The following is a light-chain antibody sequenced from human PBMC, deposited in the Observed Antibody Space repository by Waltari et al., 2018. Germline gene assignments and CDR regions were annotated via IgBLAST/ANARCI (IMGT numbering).Light chain of an antibody. CDR1: QSLGGS. CDR2: GAS. Sequence: PPRRASQSLGGSLAWYQHKPGQAPRLLIFGASRRATGIPDRFSGSGSATEFSLTISRLEPEDFAVYYCQQFDASPFAFGPGTRVDIK. CDR3: QQFDASPFA. J-gene: IGKJ3*01. V-gene: IGKV3-20*01.